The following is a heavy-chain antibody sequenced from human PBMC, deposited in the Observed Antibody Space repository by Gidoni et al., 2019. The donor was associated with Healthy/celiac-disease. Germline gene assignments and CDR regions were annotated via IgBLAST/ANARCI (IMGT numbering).Heavy chain of an antibody. J-gene: IGHJ3*02. CDR3: ARGLDAELRLKGRAFDI. CDR1: GGSFSGYY. Sequence: QVQLQQWGAGLLKPSETLSLTCAVYGGSFSGYYWSWIRQPPGKGLEWIGEINHSGSTNYNPSLKSRVTISVDTSKNQFSLKLSSVTAADTAVYYCARGLDAELRLKGRAFDIWGQGTMVTVSS. V-gene: IGHV4-34*01. D-gene: IGHD1-7*01. CDR2: INHSGST.